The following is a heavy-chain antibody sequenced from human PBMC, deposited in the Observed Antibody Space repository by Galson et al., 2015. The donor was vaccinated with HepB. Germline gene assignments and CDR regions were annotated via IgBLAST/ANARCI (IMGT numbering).Heavy chain of an antibody. CDR2: ISSSSTYI. V-gene: IGHV3-21*01. CDR1: GFTFSSYS. CDR3: ARDALGNWNDAPWYYYYMDV. Sequence: SLRLSCAASGFTFSSYSMNWVRQAPGKGLEWVSSISSSSTYIYYADSVKGRFTISRDNAKNSLYLQMSSLRAEDTAVYYCARDALGNWNDAPWYYYYMDVWGKGTTVTVSS. J-gene: IGHJ6*03. D-gene: IGHD1-20*01.